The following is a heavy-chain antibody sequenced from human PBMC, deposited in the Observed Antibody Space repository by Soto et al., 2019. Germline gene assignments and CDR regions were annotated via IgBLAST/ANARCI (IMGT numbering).Heavy chain of an antibody. CDR2: IYPGDSDT. CDR3: ARLLPLGKRGYSYGHGIDY. J-gene: IGHJ4*02. V-gene: IGHV5-51*01. D-gene: IGHD5-18*01. Sequence: GESLKISCKGSGFTFSSYWIGWVRQMPGKGLEWMGIIYPGDSDTRVSPSFQGQVTISADKSISTAYLQWSSLKASDSAMYYCARLLPLGKRGYSYGHGIDYWGQGTLVTAPQ. CDR1: GFTFSSYW.